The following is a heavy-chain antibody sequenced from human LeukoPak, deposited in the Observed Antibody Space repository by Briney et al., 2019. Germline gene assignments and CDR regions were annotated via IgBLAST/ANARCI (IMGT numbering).Heavy chain of an antibody. Sequence: ASVKVSCKASGDTFTGYYMHWVRQAPGQGLEWMGWINPNSGGTNDAQKCQGRVTMTRDTSISTAYMEMSRLRSDDTAVYYCARDRDVYSGYDYLRRFDYWGQGTLVTVSS. J-gene: IGHJ4*02. V-gene: IGHV1-2*02. CDR2: INPNSGGT. CDR3: ARDRDVYSGYDYLRRFDY. D-gene: IGHD5-12*01. CDR1: GDTFTGYY.